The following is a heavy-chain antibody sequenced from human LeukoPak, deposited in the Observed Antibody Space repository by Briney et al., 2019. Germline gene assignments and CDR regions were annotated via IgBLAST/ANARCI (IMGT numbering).Heavy chain of an antibody. CDR1: GYTFTSYY. V-gene: IGHV1-46*01. Sequence: ASVKVSCEASGYTFTSYYMHWVRRAPGQGLEWMGIINPSGGSTSYAQKFQGRVTMTRDTSTSTVYMELSSLRSEDTAVYYCARGGTGTTVDYWGQGTLVTVSS. J-gene: IGHJ4*02. CDR3: ARGGTGTTVDY. D-gene: IGHD1-1*01. CDR2: INPSGGST.